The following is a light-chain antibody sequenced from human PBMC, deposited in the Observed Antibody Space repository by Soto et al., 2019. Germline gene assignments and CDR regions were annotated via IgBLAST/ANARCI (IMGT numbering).Light chain of an antibody. J-gene: IGLJ1*01. CDR3: SSYTTSNTRQIV. V-gene: IGLV2-14*01. CDR2: DVS. Sequence: QSALTQPASVSGSPGQSITISCTGTSSDVVGYNYVSWYQQHPGKAPKFMIYDVSNRPSGVSNRFSGSKSGNTASLTISGLQAEDEADYYCSSYTTSNTRQIVFGTGTKVTVL. CDR1: SSDVVGYNY.